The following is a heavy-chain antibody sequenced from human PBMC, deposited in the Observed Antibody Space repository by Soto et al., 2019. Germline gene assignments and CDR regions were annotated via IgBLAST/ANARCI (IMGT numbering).Heavy chain of an antibody. V-gene: IGHV3-64D*06. CDR3: VKDGAVTFSGWFFDY. CDR1: GFPFSRFA. CDR2: ISFNGGDT. Sequence: GGSLRLSCSASGFPFSRFAIHWVRQAPGKGLVYVSGISFNGGDTYHGDSVKCRFSISRDNSKNTVYLQMSSLRAEDTAVYYCVKDGAVTFSGWFFDYWGQGTPVTVSS. D-gene: IGHD4-4*01. J-gene: IGHJ4*02.